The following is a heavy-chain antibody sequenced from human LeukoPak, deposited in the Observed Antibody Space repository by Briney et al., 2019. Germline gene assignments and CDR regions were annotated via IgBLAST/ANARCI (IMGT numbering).Heavy chain of an antibody. CDR1: GYTFTSYD. J-gene: IGHJ6*03. CDR3: ARFSGEQWLVRYYYYYYMDV. CDR2: MNTNSGNT. D-gene: IGHD6-19*01. Sequence: GASVKVSCKASGYTFTSYDINWVRQAPGQGLEWMGWMNTNSGNTGYAQKFQGRVTMTRNTSISTAYMELSSLRSEDTAVYYCARFSGEQWLVRYYYYYYMDVWGKGTTVTISS. V-gene: IGHV1-8*01.